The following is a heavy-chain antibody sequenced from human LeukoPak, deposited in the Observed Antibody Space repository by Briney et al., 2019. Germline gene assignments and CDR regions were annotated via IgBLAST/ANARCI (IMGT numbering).Heavy chain of an antibody. CDR3: ARRYGDYVGSFEY. CDR1: VITFSSYS. CDR2: ISTSSSYI. D-gene: IGHD4-17*01. J-gene: IGHJ4*02. Sequence: PGGCLRLARAASVITFSSYSMNWVRQAPAKGLEWVSSISTSSSYIYYADSVKGRFTISRDNAKNSLYLQMNSLRAEDTAVYYCARRYGDYVGSFEYWGQGTQVTVSS. V-gene: IGHV3-21*01.